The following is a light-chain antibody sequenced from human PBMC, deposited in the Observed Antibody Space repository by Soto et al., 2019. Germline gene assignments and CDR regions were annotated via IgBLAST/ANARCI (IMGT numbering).Light chain of an antibody. J-gene: IGLJ2*01. Sequence: QSVLTQPPSASGSPGQSVTISCTGTSSDVGGYNYVSWYQQHPGKAPKLMIYEVNQRPSGVPNRFSGSKSGNTASLTVSGLQAEDEADYYCSSYAGSANFVVFGGGTKVTVL. V-gene: IGLV2-8*01. CDR2: EVN. CDR1: SSDVGGYNY. CDR3: SSYAGSANFVV.